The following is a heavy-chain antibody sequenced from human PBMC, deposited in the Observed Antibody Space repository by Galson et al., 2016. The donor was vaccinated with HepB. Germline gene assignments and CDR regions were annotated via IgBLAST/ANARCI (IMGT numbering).Heavy chain of an antibody. Sequence: SLRLSCAASGFTFSSYSMKWVRQAPGKGLEWVSSINSSSCYIYSADSVKGRFTISRDNAKNSLYLQMNSLRAEDTAVYYCARALRYFDWSLTRKANAFDIWGQGTMVTVSS. V-gene: IGHV3-21*01. J-gene: IGHJ3*02. CDR3: ARALRYFDWSLTRKANAFDI. CDR2: INSSSCYI. CDR1: GFTFSSYS. D-gene: IGHD3-9*01.